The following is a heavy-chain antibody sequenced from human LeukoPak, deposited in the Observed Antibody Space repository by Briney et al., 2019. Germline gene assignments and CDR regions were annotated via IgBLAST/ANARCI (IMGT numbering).Heavy chain of an antibody. J-gene: IGHJ4*02. D-gene: IGHD2-15*01. V-gene: IGHV1-24*01. CDR2: FDPEDGET. Sequence: ASVKVSCKVSGYTLTELSMHWVRQAPGKGLEWMGGFDPEDGETIYAQKFQGRVAMTRDTSTSTAYMELRSLRSDDTAVYYCARGLSCSGNTCYAAHFDSWGQGTLVTVSS. CDR1: GYTLTELS. CDR3: ARGLSCSGNTCYAAHFDS.